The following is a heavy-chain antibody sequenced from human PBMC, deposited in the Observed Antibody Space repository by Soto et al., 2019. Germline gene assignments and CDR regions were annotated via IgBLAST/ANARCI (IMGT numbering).Heavy chain of an antibody. CDR2: INHSGST. D-gene: IGHD3-22*01. CDR3: AERAVISNSNWFDP. CDR1: GFTFSSYA. V-gene: IGHV4-34*08. Sequence: GSLRLSCAASGFTFSSYAMHWVRQAPGKGLEWIGEINHSGSTNYNPSLKSRVTISVDTSKNQFSLKLSSVTAADTAVYYCAERAVISNSNWFDPWGQGTLVAVSS. J-gene: IGHJ5*02.